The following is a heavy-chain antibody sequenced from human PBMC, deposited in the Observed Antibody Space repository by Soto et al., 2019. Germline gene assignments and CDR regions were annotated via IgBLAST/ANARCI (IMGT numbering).Heavy chain of an antibody. CDR2: IYHSGST. CDR3: ARDPHPKSYYGSGSIHYYYYGMDV. Sequence: PSETLSLTCAVSGYSISSGYYWGWILQPPGKGLEWIGSIYHSGSTYYNPSLKSRVTISVDTSKNQFSLKLSSVTAADTAVYYCARDPHPKSYYGSGSIHYYYYGMDVWGQGTTVTVSS. V-gene: IGHV4-38-2*02. D-gene: IGHD3-10*01. J-gene: IGHJ6*02. CDR1: GYSISSGYY.